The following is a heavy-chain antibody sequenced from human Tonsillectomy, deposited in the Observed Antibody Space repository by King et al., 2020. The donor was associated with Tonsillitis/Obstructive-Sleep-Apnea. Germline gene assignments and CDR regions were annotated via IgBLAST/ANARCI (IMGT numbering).Heavy chain of an antibody. Sequence: QLVQSGAEVKKPGASVKVACKASGYTFTRNYIHWVRQAPGQGLEWMGKIDPSDSIATYEQRFKGRVTMTRDTSTRTVNMALSRLRPEDTAIYYCVREDKDGRYLDYWGQGSLVTVSS. CDR1: GYTFTRNY. CDR2: IDPSDSIA. D-gene: IGHD2-15*01. J-gene: IGHJ4*02. V-gene: IGHV1-46*01. CDR3: VREDKDGRYLDY.